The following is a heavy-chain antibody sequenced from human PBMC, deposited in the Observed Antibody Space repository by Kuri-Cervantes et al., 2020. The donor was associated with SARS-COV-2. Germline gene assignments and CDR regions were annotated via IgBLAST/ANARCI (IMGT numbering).Heavy chain of an antibody. CDR2: ISYDGSNK. D-gene: IGHD3-22*01. Sequence: GGSLRLSCAASGFTFSSYGMHWVRQAPGKGLEWVAVISYDGSNKYYADSVKGRFTISRDNSKNTLYLQMNSLRAEDTAVYYCAKDRSGYYQYWGQGNLVTVSS. CDR1: GFTFSSYG. J-gene: IGHJ4*02. CDR3: AKDRSGYYQY. V-gene: IGHV3-30*18.